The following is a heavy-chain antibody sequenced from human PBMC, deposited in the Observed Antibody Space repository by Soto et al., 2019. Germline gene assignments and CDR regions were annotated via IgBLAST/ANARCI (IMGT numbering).Heavy chain of an antibody. Sequence: QVQLVESGGGVVQPGRSLRLCCAASGFTFSSYAMHWVRQAPGKGLEWVAVISYDGSNKYYADSVKGRFTISRDNSKNTLYLQMNSLRAEDTAVYYCLSTYDTPPHDAFDIWGQGTMVTVSS. CDR3: LSTYDTPPHDAFDI. CDR1: GFTFSSYA. V-gene: IGHV3-30-3*01. CDR2: ISYDGSNK. D-gene: IGHD3-22*01. J-gene: IGHJ3*02.